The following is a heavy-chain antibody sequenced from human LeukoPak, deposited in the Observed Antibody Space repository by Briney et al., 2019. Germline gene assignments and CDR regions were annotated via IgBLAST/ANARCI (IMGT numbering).Heavy chain of an antibody. CDR3: ARDLAARGFDI. V-gene: IGHV3-7*01. D-gene: IGHD6-6*01. CDR1: GFTCSSYW. J-gene: IGHJ3*02. Sequence: GGSLRLSCAASGFTCSSYWMSWVRQAPGKGLEWVANIKQDGSEKYYVDSVKGRFTIPRGNAKNSLYLQMNSLRAEDTAVYYCARDLAARGFDIWGQGTMVTVSS. CDR2: IKQDGSEK.